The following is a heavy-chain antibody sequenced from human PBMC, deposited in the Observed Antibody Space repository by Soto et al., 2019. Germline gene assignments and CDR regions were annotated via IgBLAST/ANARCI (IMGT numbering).Heavy chain of an antibody. Sequence: SETLSLTCTVSGASISSYYWSWIRQPPGKGLEWIGYIYYSGSTNYNPSLKSRVTISVDTSKNQFSLKLSSVTAADTAVYYCARLDTIFGVVGYYFDYWGQGTLVTVSS. CDR2: IYYSGST. J-gene: IGHJ4*02. V-gene: IGHV4-59*08. D-gene: IGHD3-3*01. CDR1: GASISSYY. CDR3: ARLDTIFGVVGYYFDY.